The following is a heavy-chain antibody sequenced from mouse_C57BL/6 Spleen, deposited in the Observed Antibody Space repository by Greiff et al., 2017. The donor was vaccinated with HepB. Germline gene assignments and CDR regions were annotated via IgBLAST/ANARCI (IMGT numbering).Heavy chain of an antibody. Sequence: EVQGVESGGGLVQPGGSMKLSCVASGFTFSNYWMNWVRQSPEKGLEWVAQIRLKSDNYATHYAESVKGRFTISRDDSKSSVYLQMNNLRAEDTGIYYCTDYYGFAYWGQGTLVTVSA. CDR2: IRLKSDNYAT. J-gene: IGHJ3*01. V-gene: IGHV6-3*01. D-gene: IGHD1-1*01. CDR3: TDYYGFAY. CDR1: GFTFSNYW.